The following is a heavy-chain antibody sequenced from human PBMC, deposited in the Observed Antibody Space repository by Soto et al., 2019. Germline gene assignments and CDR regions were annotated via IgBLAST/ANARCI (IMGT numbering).Heavy chain of an antibody. Sequence: QVQLVQSGAEVKKPGASVKVSCKASGYTFFTYAMHWVRQAPGQRLEWMGWINAGNGNTKYSQKFQGGVTITRNTCASTAYMQQSSLRSEDTAVYCCARGPGGPDGPGDYWGQGTLVSVSS. V-gene: IGHV1-3*01. J-gene: IGHJ4*02. CDR1: GYTFFTYA. CDR3: ARGPGGPDGPGDY. D-gene: IGHD2-15*01. CDR2: INAGNGNT.